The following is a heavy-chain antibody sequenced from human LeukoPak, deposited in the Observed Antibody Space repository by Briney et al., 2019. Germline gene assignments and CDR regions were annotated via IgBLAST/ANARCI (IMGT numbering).Heavy chain of an antibody. CDR1: GYTFTSYG. Sequence: ASVKVSCKASGYTFTSYGISWVRQAPGQGLEWMGWISAYNGNTNYAQKLQGRVTMTTDTSTSTAYMELRSLRSDDTAVYYCARVPAAKSGGYRPVDYWGQGTLVTVSS. CDR3: ARVPAAKSGGYRPVDY. CDR2: ISAYNGNT. J-gene: IGHJ4*02. D-gene: IGHD2-2*01. V-gene: IGHV1-18*01.